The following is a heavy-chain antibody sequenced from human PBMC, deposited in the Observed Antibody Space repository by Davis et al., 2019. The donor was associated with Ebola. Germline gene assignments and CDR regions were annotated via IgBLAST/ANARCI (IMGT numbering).Heavy chain of an antibody. Sequence: MPSETLSLTCSVSGGSISSGDYFWSWIRQPPGKGLEWIGFIYYSGSTYYNPSLKSRVTISVHTSKNQFSPKLSSVTAADTAVYYCARAPAVRYFDLNYFDYWGQGTLVTVSS. V-gene: IGHV4-30-4*01. D-gene: IGHD3-9*01. J-gene: IGHJ4*02. CDR3: ARAPAVRYFDLNYFDY. CDR2: IYYSGST. CDR1: GGSISSGDYF.